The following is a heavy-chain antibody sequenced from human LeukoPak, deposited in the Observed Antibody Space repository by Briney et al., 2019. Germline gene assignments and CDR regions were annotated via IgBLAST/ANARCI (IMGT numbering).Heavy chain of an antibody. V-gene: IGHV3-21*01. D-gene: IGHD3-10*01. CDR2: ISSRSSYI. CDR3: AREEYYYGSGSYYVDY. J-gene: IGHJ4*02. Sequence: GGSLRLSCAASGFTFSSYSMNWVRQAPGKGLEWVSSISSRSSYIYYADSVKGRFTISRDNAKNSLYLQMNSLRAEDTAVYYCAREEYYYGSGSYYVDYWGQGTLVTVSS. CDR1: GFTFSSYS.